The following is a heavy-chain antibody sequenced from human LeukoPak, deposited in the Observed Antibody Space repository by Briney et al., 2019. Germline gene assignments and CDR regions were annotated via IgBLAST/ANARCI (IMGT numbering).Heavy chain of an antibody. CDR1: GFTFSSYS. Sequence: GGSLRLSCAASGFTFSSYSMNWVRQAPGKGLEWVSSISSSSSYIYYADSVKGRFTISRDNAKNSLYLQMNSLRAEDTAVYYCARDYAPHEGAFDIWGQGTMVTVSS. J-gene: IGHJ3*02. D-gene: IGHD4-17*01. CDR3: ARDYAPHEGAFDI. V-gene: IGHV3-21*01. CDR2: ISSSSSYI.